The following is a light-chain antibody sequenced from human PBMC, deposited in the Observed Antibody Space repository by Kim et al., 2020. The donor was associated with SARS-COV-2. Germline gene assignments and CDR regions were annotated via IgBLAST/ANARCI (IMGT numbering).Light chain of an antibody. V-gene: IGLV3-19*01. CDR2: GKN. CDR1: ILRSYF. CDR3: SSRDIGAYHVV. Sequence: SSELTQDPAVSVGLGQTVRITCQGDILRSYFASWYQQMPGQAPMLVIFGKNNRPSGIPDRFSGSNSGSTASLTITGAQAEDEADYYCSSRDIGAYHVVFG. J-gene: IGLJ3*02.